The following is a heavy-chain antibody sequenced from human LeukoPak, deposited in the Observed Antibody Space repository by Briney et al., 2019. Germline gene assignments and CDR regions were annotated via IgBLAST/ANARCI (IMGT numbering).Heavy chain of an antibody. CDR1: GFTFSNAW. CDR3: TTDCAAMVIQRGCY. Sequence: GGSLRLSCAASGFTFSNAWMSWVRQAPGKGLEWVGRIKSKTDGGTTDYAAPVKGRFTISRDDSKNTLYLQMNSLKTEDTAVYYCTTDCAAMVIQRGCYWGQGTLVTVSS. D-gene: IGHD5-18*01. J-gene: IGHJ4*02. CDR2: IKSKTDGGTT. V-gene: IGHV3-15*01.